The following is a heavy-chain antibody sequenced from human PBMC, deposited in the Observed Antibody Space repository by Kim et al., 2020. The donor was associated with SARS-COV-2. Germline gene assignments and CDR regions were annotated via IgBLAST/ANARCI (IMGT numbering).Heavy chain of an antibody. CDR3: TTLLRYFDWLTVKYYYYGMEV. CDR1: GFTFSNAW. D-gene: IGHD3-9*01. J-gene: IGHJ6*02. CDR2: ITSKTDGRPT. V-gene: IGHV3-15*01. Sequence: GGSLRLSCAASGFTFSNAWMTWVRQAPGKGLEWVGRITSKTDGRPTNYAAPVKGRFTISRDDSKNTLYLQMNSLKTEDTSVYYCTTLLRYFDWLTVKYYYYGMEVWGQETTVTVSS.